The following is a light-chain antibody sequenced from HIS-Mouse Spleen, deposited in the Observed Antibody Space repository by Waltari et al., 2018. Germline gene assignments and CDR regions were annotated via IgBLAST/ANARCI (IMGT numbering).Light chain of an antibody. CDR2: DVS. CDR3: SSYTSSSFNVV. CDR1: SSDAGGYNY. V-gene: IGLV2-14*03. Sequence: QSALTQPASVSGSPGQSITISCTGTSSDAGGYNYVSWYQQHPGKAPKPMIYDVSNRPSGVSNRFSGSKSGNTASLTISGLQAEDEADYYCSSYTSSSFNVVFGGGTKLTVL. J-gene: IGLJ2*01.